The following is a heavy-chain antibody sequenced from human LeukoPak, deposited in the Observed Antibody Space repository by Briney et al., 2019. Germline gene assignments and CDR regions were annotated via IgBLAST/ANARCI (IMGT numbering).Heavy chain of an antibody. Sequence: GGPLTLSCVGSEFTLGTYWMSWLRQAPGKRLEWLANIKEDGSEKYYVDSVKGRFTISRDNARKSLFLQMNSLRAEDTAVYYCATTDHSGRFYYFDNWGQGTLVTVSS. CDR1: EFTLGTYW. CDR3: ATTDHSGRFYYFDN. J-gene: IGHJ4*02. CDR2: IKEDGSEK. D-gene: IGHD6-13*01. V-gene: IGHV3-7*02.